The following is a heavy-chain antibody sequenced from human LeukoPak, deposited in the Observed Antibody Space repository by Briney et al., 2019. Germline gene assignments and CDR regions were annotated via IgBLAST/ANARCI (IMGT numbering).Heavy chain of an antibody. CDR2: ISSSGSST. Sequence: GGSLRLSCTASGFTFSDYYMSWIRQDPGKGLEWVSDISSSGSSTNYADTVKGRFTVSRDNAKNSVSLQMNSLRAEDTAVYYCARQLGTYYFDIWGQGTMVTVSS. V-gene: IGHV3-11*06. D-gene: IGHD7-27*01. CDR1: GFTFSDYY. J-gene: IGHJ3*02. CDR3: ARQLGTYYFDI.